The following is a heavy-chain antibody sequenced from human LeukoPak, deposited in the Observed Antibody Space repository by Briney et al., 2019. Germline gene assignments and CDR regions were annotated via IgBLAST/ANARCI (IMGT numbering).Heavy chain of an antibody. J-gene: IGHJ4*02. Sequence: ASVKVSCKASGYTFTGYYIHWVRQAPGQGLEWMGWINPNSGGTNYAQKFQGRVTMTRDTSISTAYMELSRLRSDDTAVYYCARYSSPARAFDYWGQGTLVTVSS. CDR2: INPNSGGT. D-gene: IGHD6-13*01. CDR1: GYTFTGYY. CDR3: ARYSSPARAFDY. V-gene: IGHV1-2*02.